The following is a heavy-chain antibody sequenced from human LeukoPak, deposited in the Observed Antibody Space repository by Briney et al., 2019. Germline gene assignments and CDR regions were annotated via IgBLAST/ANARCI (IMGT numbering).Heavy chain of an antibody. J-gene: IGHJ4*02. Sequence: GESLKISCNGSGLSFTSYWIGWVRQMPGKGLECVGIIDPGDSETRYSLSFQGQVTISADKSMSTAYLQWSRLQASDTGVYYCARFPSSSSLRGDYWGQGTLVTVSS. CDR1: GLSFTSYW. D-gene: IGHD2-2*01. V-gene: IGHV5-51*01. CDR3: ARFPSSSSLRGDY. CDR2: IDPGDSET.